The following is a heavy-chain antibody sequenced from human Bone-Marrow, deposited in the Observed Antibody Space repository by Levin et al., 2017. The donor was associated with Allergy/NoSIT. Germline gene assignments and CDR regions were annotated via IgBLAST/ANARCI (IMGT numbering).Heavy chain of an antibody. Sequence: SGPTLVKPTQTLTLTCNFSGFSLSPSGVGVGWIRPPPGRALEWRAVIYWDDDKRYSPSLKSRLTITKDTSKNQVVLTVTNMDPVDTATYYCAHKNSRYYFGYWGQGTLVTVSS. CDR3: AHKNSRYYFGY. CDR2: IYWDDDK. CDR1: GFSLSPSGVG. V-gene: IGHV2-5*02. D-gene: IGHD3-9*01. J-gene: IGHJ4*02.